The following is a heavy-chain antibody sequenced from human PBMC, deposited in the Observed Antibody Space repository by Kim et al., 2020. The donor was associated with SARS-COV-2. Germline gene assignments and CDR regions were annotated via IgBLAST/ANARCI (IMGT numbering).Heavy chain of an antibody. V-gene: IGHV4-31*03. CDR2: IYYSGST. CDR1: GGSISSGGYY. CDR3: AREGQRIDP. J-gene: IGHJ5*02. Sequence: SETLSLTCTVSGGSISSGGYYWCWIRQHPGKGLEWIGYIYYSGSTYYDPSLKSRVTISVDTSKNLFSLRLNSVTAADTAVYYCAREGQRIDPWGQGTLVTVSS.